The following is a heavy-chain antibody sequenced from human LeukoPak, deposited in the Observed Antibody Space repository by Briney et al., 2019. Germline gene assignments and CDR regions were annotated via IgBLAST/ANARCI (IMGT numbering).Heavy chain of an antibody. CDR1: GFTFTSYG. J-gene: IGHJ5*02. CDR3: ARDSSSWYLNWFDP. V-gene: IGHV3-30*02. D-gene: IGHD6-13*01. CDR2: IQYDEIDK. Sequence: GGSLRLSCAASGFTFTSYGMHWVRRTPGKGLEWVAFIQYDEIDKFYADSVKGRFTISRDNAKNSLYLQMNSLRAEDTAVYYCARDSSSWYLNWFDPWGQGTLVTVSS.